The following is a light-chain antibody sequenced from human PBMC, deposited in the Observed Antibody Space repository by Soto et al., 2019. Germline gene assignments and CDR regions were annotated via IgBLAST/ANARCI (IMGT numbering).Light chain of an antibody. V-gene: IGKV3-20*01. CDR3: QLYGSSTLYT. CDR1: QSVSSH. J-gene: IGKJ2*01. CDR2: DAS. Sequence: EIVMTQSPATLSVSPGERATLSCRASQSVSSHLAWYQQKRGQAPRLLIYDASSRASGIPDRFSGSGSGTDFTLTISRLEPEDFVVYYCQLYGSSTLYTFGQGTKVDIK.